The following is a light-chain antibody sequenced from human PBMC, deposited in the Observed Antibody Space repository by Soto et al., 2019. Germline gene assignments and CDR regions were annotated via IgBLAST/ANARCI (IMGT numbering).Light chain of an antibody. CDR2: GAS. CDR1: QSVSSN. Sequence: EIVMTQSPATLSVSPGERATLSCRASQSVSSNLAWYQQKPGQAPRLLIYGASTRATGIPARFSGSGSDTEFTLTNSSLQSEDVAVYYCQQYNNWPPLTFGGGTKMEIK. CDR3: QQYNNWPPLT. J-gene: IGKJ4*01. V-gene: IGKV3-15*01.